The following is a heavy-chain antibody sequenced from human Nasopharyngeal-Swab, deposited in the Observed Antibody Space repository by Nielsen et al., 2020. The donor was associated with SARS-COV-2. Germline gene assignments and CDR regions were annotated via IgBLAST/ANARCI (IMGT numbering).Heavy chain of an antibody. V-gene: IGHV3-23*01. Sequence: GESLKISCAASGFTFAMSWVRQAPGKGLDWVSIISGSGDTTYYADSVKGRFTISRDNSKNTLYLQMNSLRAEDTAVYYCAKDYGSGSYYSYNYWGQGTLVTVSS. D-gene: IGHD3-10*01. J-gene: IGHJ4*02. CDR3: AKDYGSGSYYSYNY. CDR1: GFTFA. CDR2: ISGSGDTT.